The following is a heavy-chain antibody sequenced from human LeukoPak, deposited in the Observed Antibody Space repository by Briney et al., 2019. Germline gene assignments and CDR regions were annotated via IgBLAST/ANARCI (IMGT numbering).Heavy chain of an antibody. Sequence: ASVKVSCKASGYSFASYDINWVRQATGQGLEWMGWMNPNSGNTGYAQKFQGRVTMTRNASISTAYMELSSLRSEDTAVYYCARGHMGLGDAFDIWGQGTMVTVSS. V-gene: IGHV1-8*01. J-gene: IGHJ3*02. CDR2: MNPNSGNT. CDR3: ARGHMGLGDAFDI. CDR1: GYSFASYD. D-gene: IGHD3-16*01.